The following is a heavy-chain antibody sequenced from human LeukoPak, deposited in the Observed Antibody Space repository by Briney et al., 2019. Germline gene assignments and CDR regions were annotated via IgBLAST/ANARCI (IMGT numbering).Heavy chain of an antibody. V-gene: IGHV4-39*07. CDR1: GGSISRSSYY. D-gene: IGHD2-2*02. Sequence: SETLSLTCTVSGGSISRSSYYWGWIRQPPGKGLEWIGSIYYSGSTYYNPSLKSRVTISVDTSKNQFSLKLSSVTAADTAEYYCARILGYCSSTSCSTLSYYYYYMEVWGKGTTVTVSS. CDR2: IYYSGST. CDR3: ARILGYCSSTSCSTLSYYYYYMEV. J-gene: IGHJ6*03.